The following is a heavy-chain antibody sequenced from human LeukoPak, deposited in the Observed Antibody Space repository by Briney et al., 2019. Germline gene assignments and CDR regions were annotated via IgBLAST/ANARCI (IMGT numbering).Heavy chain of an antibody. J-gene: IGHJ3*02. CDR1: GGSFSGYY. Sequence: PSETLSLTCAVYGGSFSGYYWSWIRQPPGKGLEWIGEINHSGSTNYNPSLKSRVTISVDTSKNQFSLKLSSVTAADTAVYYCARERVAAAGGAFDIWGQGTMVTVSS. D-gene: IGHD6-13*01. V-gene: IGHV4-34*01. CDR3: ARERVAAAGGAFDI. CDR2: INHSGST.